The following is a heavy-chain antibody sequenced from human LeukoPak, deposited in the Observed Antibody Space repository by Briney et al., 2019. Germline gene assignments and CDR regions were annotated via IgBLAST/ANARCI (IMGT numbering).Heavy chain of an antibody. CDR2: ISAYNGRT. J-gene: IGHJ4*02. V-gene: IGHV1-18*01. D-gene: IGHD6-13*01. Sequence: GASVKVSCKASGYTFTSYAITWVQQAPGQGLEWMGWISAYNGRTNYAQNLQDRVTLTIDTSTSTAYTELRSLKSDDTAVYFSARCESGSSWPWELGNNWGQGTPVTVSS. CDR1: GYTFTSYA. CDR3: ARCESGSSWPWELGNN.